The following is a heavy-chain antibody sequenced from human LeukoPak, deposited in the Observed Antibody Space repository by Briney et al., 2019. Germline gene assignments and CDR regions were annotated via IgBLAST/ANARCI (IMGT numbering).Heavy chain of an antibody. D-gene: IGHD1-26*01. J-gene: IGHJ4*02. CDR1: GFTFSSYA. Sequence: GGSLRLSCAASGFTFSSYAMTWVRQAPGKGLEWVSLISGDGGSTYYADSVKGRFTISRDNSKNSLYLQMNSLRTEDTALYYCAKDSGSYYYFDYWGQGTLVTVSS. V-gene: IGHV3-43*02. CDR3: AKDSGSYYYFDY. CDR2: ISGDGGST.